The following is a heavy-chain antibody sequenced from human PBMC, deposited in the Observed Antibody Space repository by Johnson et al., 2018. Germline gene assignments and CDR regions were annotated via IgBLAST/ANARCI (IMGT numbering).Heavy chain of an antibody. CDR1: GFTFSTYG. CDR2: IWYAGTNK. D-gene: IGHD2-2*01. CDR3: ARDEIAVVPGALDYYYGMDG. J-gene: IGHJ6*02. Sequence: QVQLVESGGGVVQPGRSLRLSCAASGFTFSTYGMHWVRQAPGKGLEWVAVIWYAGTNKYYADSVKGRFTISRDNSKDTLYLQMNSRRAEDTAVYYCARDEIAVVPGALDYYYGMDGGGQGTTVRVSS. V-gene: IGHV3-33*01.